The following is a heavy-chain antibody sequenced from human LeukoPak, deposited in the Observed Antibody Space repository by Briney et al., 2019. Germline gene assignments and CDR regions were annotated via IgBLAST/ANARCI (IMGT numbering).Heavy chain of an antibody. CDR2: IYYSGST. V-gene: IGHV4-31*03. CDR3: ARGLPHRKDFDY. Sequence: SPTLSLTGTVSGGSISSGGYYGSWIRQHPGKGLEWIGYIYYSGSTYYNPSLKSRFTISVDTSKNQFSLKLSSVTAADTAVYYCARGLPHRKDFDYWGQGTLVTVSS. D-gene: IGHD2-15*01. CDR1: GGSISSGGYY. J-gene: IGHJ4*02.